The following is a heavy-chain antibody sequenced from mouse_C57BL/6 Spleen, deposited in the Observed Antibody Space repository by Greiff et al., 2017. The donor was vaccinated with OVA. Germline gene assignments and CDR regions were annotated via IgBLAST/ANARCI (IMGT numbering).Heavy chain of an antibody. V-gene: IGHV14-4*01. CDR1: GFNIKDDY. D-gene: IGHD1-1*01. CDR3: TEKKYYGSSSQDCAVDY. J-gene: IGHJ4*01. CDR2: IDPEDGDT. Sequence: EVQLQQSGAELVRPGASVKLSCTASGFNIKDDYMHWVKQRPEQGLEWIGWIDPEDGDTEYASKFQGKATITADTSSNTAYLQLSSLTSEDTAVYYCTEKKYYGSSSQDCAVDYWGQGTTVTVSS.